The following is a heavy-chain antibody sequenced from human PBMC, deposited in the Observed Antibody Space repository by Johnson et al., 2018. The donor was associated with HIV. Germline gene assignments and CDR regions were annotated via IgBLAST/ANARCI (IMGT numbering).Heavy chain of an antibody. D-gene: IGHD2-2*01. V-gene: IGHV3-11*01. CDR1: GFTFSDYF. CDR2: ISSSGSPI. Sequence: QMLLVESGGGLVKPGGSLRLSCAASGFTFSDYFMSYIRQAPGKGLEWISYISSSGSPIYYADSVKGRFTLSRDNAKNSLFLQMHSLRVEDTAIYYCARVGYQLHDAFDLWGQGTMVTVSS. CDR3: ARVGYQLHDAFDL. J-gene: IGHJ3*01.